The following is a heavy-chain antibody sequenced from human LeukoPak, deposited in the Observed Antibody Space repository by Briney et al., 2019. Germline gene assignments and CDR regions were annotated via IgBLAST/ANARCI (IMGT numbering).Heavy chain of an antibody. CDR2: ISYSGNT. D-gene: IGHD2-8*02. Sequence: PSETLSLTCTASGGSIISSDYHWGWVRQPPGKGLEWIGTISYSGNTDYNPSLRSRVAVSVDTSNNQFSLRLSSVTAADTAVYHCARHCCTGPSKRVFDFWGQGTMVTVSS. V-gene: IGHV4-39*01. CDR1: GGSIISSDYH. J-gene: IGHJ3*01. CDR3: ARHCCTGPSKRVFDF.